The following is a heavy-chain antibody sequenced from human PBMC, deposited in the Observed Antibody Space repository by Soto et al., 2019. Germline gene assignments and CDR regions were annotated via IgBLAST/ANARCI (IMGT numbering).Heavy chain of an antibody. J-gene: IGHJ4*02. D-gene: IGHD3-22*01. V-gene: IGHV3-21*01. CDR3: ARDYYYDSSGYYAGFDY. CDR1: GFTFSSYS. Sequence: EVQLVGSGGGRVKPGGSLRLSCAASGFTFSSYSMNWVRQAPGKGLEWVPSISSSSSYIYYADSVKGRFTISRDNAKNSLYLQMNSLRAEDTAVYYCARDYYYDSSGYYAGFDYWGQGTLVTVSS. CDR2: ISSSSSYI.